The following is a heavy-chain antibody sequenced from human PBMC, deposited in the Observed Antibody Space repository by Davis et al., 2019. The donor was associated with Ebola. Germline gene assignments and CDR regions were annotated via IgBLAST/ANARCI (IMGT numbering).Heavy chain of an antibody. Sequence: GESLKISCAASGFIFPSFWMSWVRQAPGKGLEWAAYINHDGSEQYYVDSVKGRFTISRDNAKNSLYLQMNSLRAEDTAVYYCARTLNSGYDFWSGYYYYYYYGMDVWGQGTTVTVSS. J-gene: IGHJ6*02. CDR1: GFIFPSFW. CDR3: ARTLNSGYDFWSGYYYYYYYGMDV. D-gene: IGHD3-3*01. V-gene: IGHV3-7*03. CDR2: INHDGSEQ.